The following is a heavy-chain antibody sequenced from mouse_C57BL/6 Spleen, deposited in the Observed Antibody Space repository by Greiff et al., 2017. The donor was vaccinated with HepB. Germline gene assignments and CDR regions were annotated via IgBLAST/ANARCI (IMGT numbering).Heavy chain of an antibody. CDR3: TRTPN. V-gene: IGHV1-15*01. CDR1: GYTFTDYE. J-gene: IGHJ3*01. Sequence: VKLKESGAELVRPGASVTLSCKASGYTFTDYEMHWVKQTPVHGLEWIGAIDPETGGTAYNQKFKGKAILTADKSSSTAYMELRSLTSEDSAVYYCTRTPNWGQGTLVTVSA. CDR2: IDPETGGT.